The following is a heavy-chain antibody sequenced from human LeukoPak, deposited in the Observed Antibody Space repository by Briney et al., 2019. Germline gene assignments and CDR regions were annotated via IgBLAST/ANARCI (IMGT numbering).Heavy chain of an antibody. Sequence: ASVKVSCKASGYTFTGYYMHWVRQAPGQGLEWMGCINPNSGGTHYAQKLQGRVTMTRDTSISTAHMELSRLRSDDTAVYYCARVGDDFWSGYYAAYYYYYRDVWGKGTTVTVSS. D-gene: IGHD3-3*01. J-gene: IGHJ6*03. CDR1: GYTFTGYY. V-gene: IGHV1-2*02. CDR3: ARVGDDFWSGYYAAYYYYYRDV. CDR2: INPNSGGT.